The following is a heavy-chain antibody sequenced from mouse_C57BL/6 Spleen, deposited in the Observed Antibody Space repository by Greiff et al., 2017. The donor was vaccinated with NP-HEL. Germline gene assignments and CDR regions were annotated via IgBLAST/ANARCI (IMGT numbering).Heavy chain of an antibody. J-gene: IGHJ2*01. V-gene: IGHV5-17*01. Sequence: EVKVVESGGGLVKPGGSLKLSCAASGFTFSDYGMHWVRQAPEKGLEWVAYISSGSSTIYYADTVKGRFTISRDNAKNTLFLQMTSLRSEDTAMYYCARNWENYFDYWGQGTTLTVSS. CDR2: ISSGSSTI. D-gene: IGHD4-1*01. CDR3: ARNWENYFDY. CDR1: GFTFSDYG.